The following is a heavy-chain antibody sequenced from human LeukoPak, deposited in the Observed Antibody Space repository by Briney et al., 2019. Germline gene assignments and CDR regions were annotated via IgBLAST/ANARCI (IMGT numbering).Heavy chain of an antibody. V-gene: IGHV1-69*05. Sequence: SVKVSCKASGGTFSSCAISWVRQAPGQGLEWMGRIIPIFGTANYAQKFQGRVTITTDESTSTAYMELSSLRSEDTAVYYCARGIRDYYFDYWGRGTLVTVSS. J-gene: IGHJ4*02. D-gene: IGHD5-18*01. CDR2: IIPIFGTA. CDR1: GGTFSSCA. CDR3: ARGIRDYYFDY.